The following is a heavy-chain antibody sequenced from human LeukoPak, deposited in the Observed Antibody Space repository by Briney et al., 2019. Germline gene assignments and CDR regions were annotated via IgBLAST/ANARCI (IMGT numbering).Heavy chain of an antibody. Sequence: PGGSLRLSCAASGFTFSNYAINWVRQAPGKGLEWVSAISGSGGSTFYVDSVKGRFTISRDNSKNTLYLQMNSLRAEDTAVYYCAKDRADCSNTSCYAFFDYWGQGTLVTVSP. D-gene: IGHD2-2*01. J-gene: IGHJ4*02. CDR1: GFTFSNYA. V-gene: IGHV3-23*01. CDR2: ISGSGGST. CDR3: AKDRADCSNTSCYAFFDY.